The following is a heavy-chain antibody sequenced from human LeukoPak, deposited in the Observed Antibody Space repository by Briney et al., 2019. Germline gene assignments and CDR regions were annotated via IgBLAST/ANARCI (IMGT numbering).Heavy chain of an antibody. CDR3: ARDARNRLGGLK. J-gene: IGHJ4*02. CDR1: GYTFTSYG. CDR2: INPNSGGT. D-gene: IGHD1-14*01. Sequence: ASVKVSCNASGYTFTSYGISWVRQAPGQRLGWVGWINPNSGGTNYAQKFQGRVTMTRDTSISTAYMELSRLRSDDTAVYYCARDARNRLGGLKWGQGTLVTVSS. V-gene: IGHV1-2*02.